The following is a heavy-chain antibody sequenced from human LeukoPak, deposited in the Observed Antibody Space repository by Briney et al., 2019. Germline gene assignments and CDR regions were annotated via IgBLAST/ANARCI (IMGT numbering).Heavy chain of an antibody. Sequence: GGSLRLSCAASGFTFSDYYMSWIRQAPGKGLEWVSSISSSSSYIYYADSVKGRFTISRDNAKNSLYLQMNSLRAEDTAVYYCASDSGSYYGVDYWGQGTLVTVSS. CDR1: GFTFSDYY. CDR3: ASDSGSYYGVDY. J-gene: IGHJ4*02. D-gene: IGHD1-26*01. CDR2: ISSSSSYI. V-gene: IGHV3-11*06.